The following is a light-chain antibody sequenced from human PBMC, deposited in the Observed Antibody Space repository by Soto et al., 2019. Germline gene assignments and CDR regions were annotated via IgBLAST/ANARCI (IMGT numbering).Light chain of an antibody. CDR2: GAS. V-gene: IGKV3-20*01. Sequence: EIVLTQSPGTLSLSPGERATLSCRASQRVSSSYLSWYQQKPGQAPRLHIYGASSRATGIPARFSGSGSGTDFTLTISRLEPEDFAVYYCQQYGSSPFTFGPGTKVDIK. J-gene: IGKJ3*01. CDR3: QQYGSSPFT. CDR1: QRVSSSY.